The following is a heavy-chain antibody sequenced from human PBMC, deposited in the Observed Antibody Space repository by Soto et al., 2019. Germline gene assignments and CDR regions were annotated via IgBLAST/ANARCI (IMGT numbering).Heavy chain of an antibody. D-gene: IGHD6-19*01. CDR2: IIPIFGTA. Sequence: SVKVSCKASGGTFSSYAISWVRQAPGQGLEWMGGIIPIFGTANYAQKFQGRVTITADESTSTAYMELRSLRSDDTAVYYCARDRNKAQWLVPYYYYGMDVWGQGTTVTVSS. CDR1: GGTFSSYA. V-gene: IGHV1-69*13. CDR3: ARDRNKAQWLVPYYYYGMDV. J-gene: IGHJ6*02.